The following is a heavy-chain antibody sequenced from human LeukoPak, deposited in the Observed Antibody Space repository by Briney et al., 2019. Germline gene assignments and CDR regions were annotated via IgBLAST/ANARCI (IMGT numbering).Heavy chain of an antibody. CDR1: GFTFSSYA. V-gene: IGHV3-30-3*01. CDR2: ISYDGSNK. D-gene: IGHD2-15*01. CDR3: AMVVAATEGAFDI. J-gene: IGHJ3*02. Sequence: GGSLRLSCAASGFTFSSYAMHWVRQAPGKGLEWVAVISYDGSNKYYADSVKGRFTISRDNAKNSLYLQMNSLRAEDTAVYYCAMVVAATEGAFDIWGQGTMVTVSS.